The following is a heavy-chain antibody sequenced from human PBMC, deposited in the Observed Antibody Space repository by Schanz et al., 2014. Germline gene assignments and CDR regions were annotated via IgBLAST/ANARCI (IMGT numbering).Heavy chain of an antibody. V-gene: IGHV3-23*04. D-gene: IGHD4-17*01. CDR3: VRDTDYHFDY. CDR2: ISGTGTKT. Sequence: DVQLVESGGGLAQPGGSLRLSCVASGFMFTKYAMNWVRQAPGKGLEWVSGISGTGTKTYYADSVKCRFTISRDNSKNTLCLQMNSLRAEDTAVYYCVRDTDYHFDYWGQGTLVTVSS. J-gene: IGHJ4*02. CDR1: GFMFTKYA.